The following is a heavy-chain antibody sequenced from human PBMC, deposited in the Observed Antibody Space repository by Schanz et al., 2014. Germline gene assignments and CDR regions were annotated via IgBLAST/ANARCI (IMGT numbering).Heavy chain of an antibody. Sequence: MQLVESGGGLVQPGGSLRLSCTASGFTFSSYSMNWVRQAPGKGLEWVSVIGVDGTTTYYADSVKGRFTISRDNSKNTLYLQMNSLRAEDTAVYYCAKGRFGELSAFDIWGQGTMVTVSS. V-gene: IGHV3-23*04. J-gene: IGHJ3*02. CDR3: AKGRFGELSAFDI. D-gene: IGHD3-10*01. CDR2: IGVDGTTT. CDR1: GFTFSSYS.